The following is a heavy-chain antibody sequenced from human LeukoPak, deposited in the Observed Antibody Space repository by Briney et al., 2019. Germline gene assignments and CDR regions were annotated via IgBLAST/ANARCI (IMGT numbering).Heavy chain of an antibody. CDR3: AKDRRPLWFGELLDY. CDR1: GFIFSTYD. J-gene: IGHJ4*02. Sequence: GGSLRLSCAASGFIFSTYDMSWVRQAPGKGLEWVSGISGGGGSTYYADSVKGRFTISRDNSKNTLYLQMNSLRAEDTAVYYCAKDRRPLWFGELLDYWGQGTLVTVSS. V-gene: IGHV3-23*01. D-gene: IGHD3-10*01. CDR2: ISGGGGST.